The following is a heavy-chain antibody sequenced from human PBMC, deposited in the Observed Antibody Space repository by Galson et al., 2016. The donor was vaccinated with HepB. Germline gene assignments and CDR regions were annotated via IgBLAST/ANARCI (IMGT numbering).Heavy chain of an antibody. V-gene: IGHV3-30*18. CDR1: GFIFSDYY. CDR2: ISYDGSAYDGGQK. Sequence: SLRLSCAASGFIFSDYYMSWIRQAPGKGLEWVAGISYDGSAYDGGQKSYADSVKGRFTISRDNSKNTLYLQMNSLRVEDTAVYYCAKEPNYYEGALDVWGQGTTVTASS. J-gene: IGHJ6*02. D-gene: IGHD3-22*01. CDR3: AKEPNYYEGALDV.